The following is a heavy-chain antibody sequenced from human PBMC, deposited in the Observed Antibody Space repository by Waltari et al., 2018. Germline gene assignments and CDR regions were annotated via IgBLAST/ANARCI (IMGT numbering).Heavy chain of an antibody. V-gene: IGHV3-74*01. J-gene: IGHJ4*02. CDR3: ARGLSSGIADY. D-gene: IGHD3-22*01. Sequence: EVQLVESGGGLVQPGGSLRLSCVASGFTFSSHWVHWVRQAQGKGLVWLSRINSDGTNTRYADSVKGRFTISRDNAKNTLYMQMNSLRAEDTAVYYCARGLSSGIADYWGQGTPVTVSS. CDR1: GFTFSSHW. CDR2: INSDGTNT.